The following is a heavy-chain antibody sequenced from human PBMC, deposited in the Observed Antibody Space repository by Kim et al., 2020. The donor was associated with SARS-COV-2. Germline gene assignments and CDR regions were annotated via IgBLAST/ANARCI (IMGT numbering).Heavy chain of an antibody. J-gene: IGHJ2*01. V-gene: IGHV3-49*03. CDR1: GFTFGDYA. Sequence: GGSLRLSCTASGFTFGDYAMSWFRQAPGKGLEWVGFIRSKAYGGTTEYAASVKGRFTISRDDSKSIAYLQMNSLKTEDTAVYYCRSIGDSGYDLLWYFDLWGRGTLVTVSS. D-gene: IGHD5-12*01. CDR3: RSIGDSGYDLLWYFDL. CDR2: IRSKAYGGTT.